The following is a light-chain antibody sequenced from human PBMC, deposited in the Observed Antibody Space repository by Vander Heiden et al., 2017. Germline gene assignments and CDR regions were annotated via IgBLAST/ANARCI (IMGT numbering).Light chain of an antibody. Sequence: DIVMTQFPVSLAVSLGERAIINCKSSQSVFFSSNNMDYLAWYQQKPGQPPKLLIYWASTREPGVPDRFSGSGSGTDFTLTISSLQAEDVAVYYCQQYYRTPITFGQGTRLEMK. CDR2: WAS. J-gene: IGKJ5*01. CDR1: QSVFFSSNNMDY. V-gene: IGKV4-1*01. CDR3: QQYYRTPIT.